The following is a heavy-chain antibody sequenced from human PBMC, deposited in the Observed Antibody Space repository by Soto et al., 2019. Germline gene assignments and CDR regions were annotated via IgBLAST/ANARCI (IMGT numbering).Heavy chain of an antibody. V-gene: IGHV3-23*01. CDR3: AGPGYSSQDY. D-gene: IGHD5-18*01. Sequence: PGGSLRLSCAASGFTFSSFALSWVRQAPGKGLEWVSAISGSGDDTDYADSVKGRFTISRDNSQNTLYLQMNSLRAEDTAVYYCAGPGYSSQDYWGQGALVTVSS. CDR1: GFTFSSFA. CDR2: ISGSGDDT. J-gene: IGHJ4*02.